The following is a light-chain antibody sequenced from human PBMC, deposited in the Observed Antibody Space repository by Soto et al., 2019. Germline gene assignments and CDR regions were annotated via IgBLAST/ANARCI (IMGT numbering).Light chain of an antibody. V-gene: IGLV2-14*01. CDR3: TSYTTSSTSV. Sequence: QSVLTQPASVSGSPGQSITISCTGTSSDVGNYIYVFWFQQHPGKAPKLIISEVSNRPSGVSSRFSGSKSGNTASLTISGLQAEDEAHYYCTSYTTSSTSVFGTGTKVTVL. CDR2: EVS. CDR1: SSDVGNYIY. J-gene: IGLJ1*01.